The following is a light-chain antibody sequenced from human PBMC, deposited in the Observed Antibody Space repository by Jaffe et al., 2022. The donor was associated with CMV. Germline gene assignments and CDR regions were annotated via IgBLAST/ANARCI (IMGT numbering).Light chain of an antibody. Sequence: EIVLTQSPATLSLSPGERATLSCRASQSVSTYLAWYQQKPGQAPRLLIYDASNRATGISARFSGSGSGTDFTLTVSSLESEDFAVYYCQQRRNWPLTFGGGTKVQIK. CDR1: QSVSTY. CDR2: DAS. J-gene: IGKJ4*01. CDR3: QQRRNWPLT. V-gene: IGKV3-11*01.